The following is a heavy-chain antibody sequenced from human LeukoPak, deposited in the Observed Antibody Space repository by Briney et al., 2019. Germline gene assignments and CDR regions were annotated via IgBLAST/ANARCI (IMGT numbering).Heavy chain of an antibody. CDR1: GLTFHDYA. V-gene: IGHV3-43*02. CDR3: AKEPGKFDY. CDR2: ISADGGST. D-gene: IGHD2-2*01. J-gene: IGHJ4*02. Sequence: GGSLRLSCVASGLTFHDYAMHWVRQAPGKGLEWVSLISADGGSTFYADSVRGRFSISRDNSKNSLYLQMNSLRTEDTAMYYCAKEPGKFDYWGQGTLVAVSS.